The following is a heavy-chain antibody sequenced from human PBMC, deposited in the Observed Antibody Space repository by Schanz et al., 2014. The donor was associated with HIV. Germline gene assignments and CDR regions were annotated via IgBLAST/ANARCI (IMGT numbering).Heavy chain of an antibody. CDR2: ITSSGSYR. CDR1: GFTFNSYA. CDR3: AKDLGSSGWYENYYGMDV. V-gene: IGHV3-21*01. Sequence: VQLVESGGGLVKPGGSLRLSCAASGFTFNSYAMNWVRQAPGKGLEWVASITSSGSYRYYADSVKGRFTISRDNSKNTLYLQMNSLRAEDTAVYYCAKDLGSSGWYENYYGMDVWGQGTTVTVSS. D-gene: IGHD6-19*01. J-gene: IGHJ6*02.